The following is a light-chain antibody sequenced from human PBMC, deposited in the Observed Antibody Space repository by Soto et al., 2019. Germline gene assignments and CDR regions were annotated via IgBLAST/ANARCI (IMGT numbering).Light chain of an antibody. CDR2: GAS. CDR1: QSVSSSY. Sequence: EIVMTQSPGTLSLSVGERATLSCRASQSVSSSYLAWYQQKPGQAPRLLIYGASSRSTGIPDRFSGSGSGTDFTLTISILEPEDFAEYYCQQYGSSPTFGGGTKVEIK. J-gene: IGKJ4*01. CDR3: QQYGSSPT. V-gene: IGKV3-20*01.